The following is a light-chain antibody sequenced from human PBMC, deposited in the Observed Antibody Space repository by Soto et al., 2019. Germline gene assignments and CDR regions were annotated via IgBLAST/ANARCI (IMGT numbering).Light chain of an antibody. V-gene: IGKV3-15*01. CDR3: QQYNNRPPRT. CDR1: QSVSNN. CDR2: GAS. Sequence: EIVMTQSPATLSVSPGERATLSCRASQSVSNNVAWYPQKPGQPPRLLIYGASTRATGIPARFSASGSGTECTLTISSLQSEDFAVYYCQQYNNRPPRTFGQGTKVEIK. J-gene: IGKJ1*01.